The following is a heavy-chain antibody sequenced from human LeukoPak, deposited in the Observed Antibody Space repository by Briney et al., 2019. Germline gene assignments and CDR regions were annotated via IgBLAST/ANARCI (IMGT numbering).Heavy chain of an antibody. J-gene: IGHJ4*02. Sequence: SQTLSLTCTVSGGSISSGGYYWSWIRQYPGKGLEWIGYIYYSGSTYYNPSLKSRVTISVDTSKNQFSLKLSSVTAADTAVYYCARGTYSGYDFDYWGQGTLVTVSS. CDR2: IYYSGST. CDR3: ARGTYSGYDFDY. V-gene: IGHV4-31*03. CDR1: GGSISSGGYY. D-gene: IGHD5-12*01.